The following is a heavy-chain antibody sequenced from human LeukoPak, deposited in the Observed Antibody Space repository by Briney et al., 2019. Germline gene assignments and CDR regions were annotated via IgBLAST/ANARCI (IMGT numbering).Heavy chain of an antibody. D-gene: IGHD3-10*01. J-gene: IGHJ4*02. CDR2: IKQDGSEK. CDR1: GFTFSSYW. CDR3: ARETYYYGSGSYSDY. Sequence: GGSLRLSCAASGFTFSSYWMSWVRQAPGKGLEWVANIKQDGSEKYYVDSVNGRFTISRDNAKNSLYLQMNSLRAEDTAVYYCARETYYYGSGSYSDYWGQGTLVTVSS. V-gene: IGHV3-7*01.